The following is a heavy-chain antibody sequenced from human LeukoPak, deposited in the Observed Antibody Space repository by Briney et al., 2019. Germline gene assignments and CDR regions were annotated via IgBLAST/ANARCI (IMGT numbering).Heavy chain of an antibody. J-gene: IGHJ1*01. Sequence: GASVKVSCKTSGYTFTSYGMHWVRQAPGQGLEWMGWTNAGDGNTKYSQKFQGRVTIIRDTSASTAYMELSSLRFEDTAVYYCARVPLHDSSGHYYPHWGQGTLVTVSS. V-gene: IGHV1-3*01. D-gene: IGHD3-22*01. CDR3: ARVPLHDSSGHYYPH. CDR1: GYTFTSYG. CDR2: TNAGDGNT.